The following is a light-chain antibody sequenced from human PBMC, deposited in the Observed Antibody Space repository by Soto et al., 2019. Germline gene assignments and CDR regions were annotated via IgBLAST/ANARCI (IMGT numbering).Light chain of an antibody. CDR2: AAS. J-gene: IGKJ3*01. CDR3: QKYSSVPV. V-gene: IGKV1-27*01. CDR1: QDIRNF. Sequence: DIQMTQSPTSLSASVGDRVTITCRASQDIRNFVACYQQKPGKAPKLLIYAASTLQSGLPSRFSGSGSGTDFTLTINSLQPEYVATYSCQKYSSVPVFGPGTKVEIK.